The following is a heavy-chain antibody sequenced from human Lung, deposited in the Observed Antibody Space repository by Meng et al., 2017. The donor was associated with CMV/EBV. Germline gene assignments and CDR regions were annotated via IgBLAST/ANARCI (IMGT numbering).Heavy chain of an antibody. CDR1: GGSISSSNW. V-gene: IGHV4-4*02. D-gene: IGHD3-22*01. J-gene: IGHJ4*02. CDR2: IYHSGST. CDR3: ARVTIVVAQYYFDY. Sequence: SETLSLTCAVSGGSISSSNWWSWVRQPPGKGLEWIGEIYHSGSTNYNPSLKSRVTISVDKSKNQFSLKLSSVTAADTAVYYCARVTIVVAQYYFDYWGQGNRVHGSS.